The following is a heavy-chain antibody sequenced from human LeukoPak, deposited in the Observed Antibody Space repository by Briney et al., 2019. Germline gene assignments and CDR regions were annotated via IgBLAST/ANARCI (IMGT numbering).Heavy chain of an antibody. CDR3: ARPYYYDSRIDP. D-gene: IGHD3-22*01. CDR2: MYYSGST. CDR1: GGSISNGDYY. V-gene: IGHV4-30-4*01. Sequence: PSETLSLTCTVSGGSISNGDYYWSWIRQPPGKGLEWIGYMYYSGSTYYNPSLKSRATISVDTSKNQFSLKLSSVTAADTAVYYCARPYYYDSRIDPWGQGTLVTVSS. J-gene: IGHJ5*02.